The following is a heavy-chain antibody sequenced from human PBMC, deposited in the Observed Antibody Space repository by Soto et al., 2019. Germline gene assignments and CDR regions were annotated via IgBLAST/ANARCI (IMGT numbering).Heavy chain of an antibody. J-gene: IGHJ4*02. CDR3: AKDWNDPLNFFDY. CDR2: ISGSGGST. Sequence: GGSLRLSCTASGFTFGDYAMSWFRQAPGKGLEWVSVISGSGGSTYYADSVKGRFTISRDNSKNTLYLQMNSLRAEDSAVYYCAKDWNDPLNFFDYWGQGTLVTVSS. CDR1: GFTFGDYA. V-gene: IGHV3-23*01. D-gene: IGHD1-1*01.